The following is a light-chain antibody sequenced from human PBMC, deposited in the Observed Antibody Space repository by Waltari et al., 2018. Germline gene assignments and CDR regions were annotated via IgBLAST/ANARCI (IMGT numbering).Light chain of an antibody. Sequence: DIQMTQSPSSLSASVGDRVTITCRASQDIRNALAWYQQKPGKAPQLLLYAASRLESGVPSRFSGSGSGTDYTLTITGLQPEDSATYYCQQFSGILWTFGQGTKVEIK. J-gene: IGKJ1*01. CDR1: QDIRNA. CDR2: AAS. CDR3: QQFSGILWT. V-gene: IGKV1-NL1*01.